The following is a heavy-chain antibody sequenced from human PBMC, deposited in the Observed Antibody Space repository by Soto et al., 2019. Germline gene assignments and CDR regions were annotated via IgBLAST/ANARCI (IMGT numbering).Heavy chain of an antibody. D-gene: IGHD2-15*01. CDR3: VREYRYCGGGSCKPWSGGFDI. CDR1: EFTFSSYA. CDR2: ISGSGGST. J-gene: IGHJ3*02. V-gene: IGHV3-23*01. Sequence: GGSLRLSCAASEFTFSSYAMSWVRQAPGKGLEWVSVISGSGGSTSYADSVKSRFTMSRDNSKNTLYLQMNSLRPEDTAVYYCVREYRYCGGGSCKPWSGGFDIWGQGIMVTVSS.